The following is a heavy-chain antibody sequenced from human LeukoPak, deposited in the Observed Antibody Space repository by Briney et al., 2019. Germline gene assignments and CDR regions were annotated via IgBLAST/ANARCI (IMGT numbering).Heavy chain of an antibody. Sequence: SETLSLTCTVSGGSISSYYWSWVRQPPGKGLEWIGYVYTSGAANYNSPLKSRVTISVDTSKNHFSLKLSSVTAADTAVYYCARHSRYGGSPTSYFYHYYMDVWGKGTTVTVSS. CDR1: GGSISSYY. V-gene: IGHV4-4*09. CDR2: VYTSGAA. J-gene: IGHJ6*03. CDR3: ARHSRYGGSPTSYFYHYYMDV. D-gene: IGHD4-23*01.